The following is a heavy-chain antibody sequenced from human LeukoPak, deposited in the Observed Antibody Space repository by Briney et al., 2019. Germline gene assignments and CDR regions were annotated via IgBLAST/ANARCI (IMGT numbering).Heavy chain of an antibody. CDR1: GGSISSSSYY. J-gene: IGHJ3*02. CDR2: IYTSGST. CDR3: ARDWAAVVVPAAISLADAFDI. D-gene: IGHD2-2*02. V-gene: IGHV4-61*02. Sequence: SETLSLTCTVSGGSISSSSYYWSWIRQPAGKGLEWIGRIYTSGSTNYNPSLKSRVTMSVDTSKNQFSLKLSSVTAADTAVYYCARDWAAVVVPAAISLADAFDIWGQGTMVTVSS.